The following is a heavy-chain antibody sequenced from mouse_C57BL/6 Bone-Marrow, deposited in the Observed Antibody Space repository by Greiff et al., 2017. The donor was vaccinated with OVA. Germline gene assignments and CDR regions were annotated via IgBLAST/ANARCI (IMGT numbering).Heavy chain of an antibody. CDR3: ARSGGEYYYCSPWFAY. J-gene: IGHJ3*01. CDR1: GYTFTSYW. Sequence: QVHVKQPGAELVKPGASVKMSCKASGYTFTSYWITWVKQRPGQGLEWIGDIYPGSGSTNYNEKFKSKATLTVDTSSSTAYMQLSSLTSEDSAVYYCARSGGEYYYCSPWFAYWGQGTLVTVSA. CDR2: IYPGSGST. V-gene: IGHV1-55*01. D-gene: IGHD1-1*01.